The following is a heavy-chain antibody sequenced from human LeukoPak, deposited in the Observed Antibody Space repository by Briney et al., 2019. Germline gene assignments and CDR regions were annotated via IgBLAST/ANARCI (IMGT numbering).Heavy chain of an antibody. D-gene: IGHD2-2*01. CDR3: ARVYCSSTSCQQELIWYFDL. CDR2: IYYSGST. CDR1: GGSISSYY. Sequence: PSEALSLSCTVSGGSISSYYWSWIRQPPGKGLEWIGYIYYSGSTNYNPSLKSRVTISVDTSKNQFSLKLSSVTAADTAVYYCARVYCSSTSCQQELIWYFDLWGRGTLVTVSS. V-gene: IGHV4-59*01. J-gene: IGHJ2*01.